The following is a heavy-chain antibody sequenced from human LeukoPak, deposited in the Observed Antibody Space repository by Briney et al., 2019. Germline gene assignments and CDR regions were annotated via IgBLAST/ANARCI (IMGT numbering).Heavy chain of an antibody. V-gene: IGHV4-38-2*01. CDR3: AFGADGDDAFDI. Sequence: PSETLSLTCAVSGYSISSGYYWGWIRQPPGKGLEWIGSIYHSGSTYYNPSLKSRVTISVDTSKNQFSLKLSSVTAADTAVYYCAFGADGDDAFDIWGQGTMVTVSS. CDR1: GYSISSGYY. J-gene: IGHJ3*02. D-gene: IGHD3-10*01. CDR2: IYHSGST.